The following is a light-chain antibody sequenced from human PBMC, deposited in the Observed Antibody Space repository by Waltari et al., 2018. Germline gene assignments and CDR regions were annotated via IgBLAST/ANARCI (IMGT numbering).Light chain of an antibody. Sequence: DIQMTQSPSTLSASVGDRVTITCRASQSFSSWLAWYQQKPGKAPKLLIYEASTLESGLPSRFSGSGSGTEFTLTISSLQPDDSATYFCQQYNCYPYTFGQGTKLEIK. CDR3: QQYNCYPYT. V-gene: IGKV1-5*03. CDR1: QSFSSW. J-gene: IGKJ2*01. CDR2: EAS.